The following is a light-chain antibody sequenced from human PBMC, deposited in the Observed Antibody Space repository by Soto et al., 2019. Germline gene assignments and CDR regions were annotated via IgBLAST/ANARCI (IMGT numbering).Light chain of an antibody. Sequence: IQLTPSPSSLSASVGDSVTITCRASQDITSYLAWYQQKPGKAPNLLIYGASTLQSGVPSRFSGSGSGTDFTLTISSLQAEDFATYYCQQAYSFPITFGQGARLEIK. V-gene: IGKV1-9*01. CDR1: QDITSY. J-gene: IGKJ5*01. CDR3: QQAYSFPIT. CDR2: GAS.